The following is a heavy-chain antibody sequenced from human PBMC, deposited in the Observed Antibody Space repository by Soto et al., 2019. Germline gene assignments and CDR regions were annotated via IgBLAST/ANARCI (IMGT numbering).Heavy chain of an antibody. D-gene: IGHD6-13*01. V-gene: IGHV3-9*01. J-gene: IGHJ6*02. CDR1: GFTFDDYA. Sequence: EVQLVESGGGLVQPGRSLRLSCAASGFTFDDYAMHWVRQAPGKGLEWVSGISWNSGSIGYADSVKGRFTISRDNAKNSLYLQMNSLRAEDTALYYCARFRQLVGGMDVWGQGTTVTVSS. CDR2: ISWNSGSI. CDR3: ARFRQLVGGMDV.